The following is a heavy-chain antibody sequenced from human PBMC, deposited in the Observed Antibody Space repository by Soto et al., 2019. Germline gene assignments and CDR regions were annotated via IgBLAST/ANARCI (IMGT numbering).Heavy chain of an antibody. CDR1: GGSISTGAYY. V-gene: IGHV4-31*03. CDR3: AAYHLEDQTNLFDP. D-gene: IGHD1-1*01. Sequence: PSETLSLTCTVSGGSISTGAYYWGWIRQVPGKGLEWIVYTYFIGSTYYNPSLTSRVTLLVDTSKNQFSLNLSSVTAADTAVYYCAAYHLEDQTNLFDPGGQGTLVTVSS. CDR2: TYFIGST. J-gene: IGHJ5*02.